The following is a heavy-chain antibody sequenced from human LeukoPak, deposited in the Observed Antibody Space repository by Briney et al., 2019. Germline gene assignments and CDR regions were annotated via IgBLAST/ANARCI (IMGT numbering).Heavy chain of an antibody. J-gene: IGHJ3*02. CDR1: GGSISSYY. Sequence: SETLSLTCTVSGGSISSYYWSWIRQPPGKGLEWIGYIYYSGSTNYNPSLKSRVTISVDTSKNQFSLKLSSVTAADTAVYYCARTDYYDSSGYYTQSYDAFDIWGQGTMVTVSS. V-gene: IGHV4-59*12. CDR2: IYYSGST. CDR3: ARTDYYDSSGYYTQSYDAFDI. D-gene: IGHD3-22*01.